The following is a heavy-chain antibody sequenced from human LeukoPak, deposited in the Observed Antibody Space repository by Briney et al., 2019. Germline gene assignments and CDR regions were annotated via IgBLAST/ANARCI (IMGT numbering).Heavy chain of an antibody. Sequence: GGSLRLSCAASGFTFSSHAMHWVRQAPGKGLEWVAVISFEGNNKYYADSVKGRFSVSRDNSKNTLYLQMNSLKPEDTAVYYCASDGDNILTGHPFDYWGQGTLVTVSS. CDR3: ASDGDNILTGHPFDY. CDR2: ISFEGNNK. CDR1: GFTFSSHA. D-gene: IGHD3-9*01. J-gene: IGHJ4*02. V-gene: IGHV3-30-3*01.